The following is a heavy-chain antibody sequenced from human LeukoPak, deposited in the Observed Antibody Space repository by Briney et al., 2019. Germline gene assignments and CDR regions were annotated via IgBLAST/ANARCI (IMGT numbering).Heavy chain of an antibody. CDR1: GGSFSGYY. Sequence: SETLSLACAVYGGSFSGYYWSWIRQPPGKGLEWIGEINHSGSTNYNPSLKSRVTISVDTSKNQFSLKLSSVTAADTAVYYCARGVWYCSGGSCYKYYYYYMDVWGKGTTVTVSS. CDR3: ARGVWYCSGGSCYKYYYYYMDV. CDR2: INHSGST. V-gene: IGHV4-34*01. D-gene: IGHD2-15*01. J-gene: IGHJ6*03.